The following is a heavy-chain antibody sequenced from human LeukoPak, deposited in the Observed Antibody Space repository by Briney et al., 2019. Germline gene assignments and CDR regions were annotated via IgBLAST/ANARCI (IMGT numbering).Heavy chain of an antibody. D-gene: IGHD4-23*01. CDR3: AKDPPILRWSFDY. V-gene: IGHV3-23*01. J-gene: IGHJ4*02. CDR2: ITSSAGST. Sequence: RLSLRLPCGGAGFTVSRYVMRGVRQATKKGLELVSAITSSAGSTYYADSVKGRFSISRDNSKNTLYLQMSSLRAEDTAIYYCAKDPPILRWSFDYWGQGTLVTVSS. CDR1: GFTVSRYV.